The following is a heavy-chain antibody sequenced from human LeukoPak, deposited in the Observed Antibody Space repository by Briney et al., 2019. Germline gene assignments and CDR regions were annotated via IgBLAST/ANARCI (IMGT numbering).Heavy chain of an antibody. V-gene: IGHV4-34*01. J-gene: IGHJ3*01. D-gene: IGHD6-19*01. CDR1: EISFSAYY. CDR2: INYGGST. Sequence: SETLSLTCAVSEISFSAYYWNGLRQSPGKGLEWIGEINYGGSTKYTPSREGRGTILIDTSKNQFSLKLTSVTAADTAVYYCARGFPPGSGSRGSHAFDVWGQGTMVTVSS. CDR3: ARGFPPGSGSRGSHAFDV.